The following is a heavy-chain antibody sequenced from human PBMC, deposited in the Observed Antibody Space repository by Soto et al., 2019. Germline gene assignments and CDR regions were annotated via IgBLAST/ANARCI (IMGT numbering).Heavy chain of an antibody. CDR1: GYTFTSYG. CDR3: ASSSGASSSWYRGPLYYSGMDV. J-gene: IGHJ6*02. D-gene: IGHD6-13*01. Sequence: ASVKVSCKASGYTFTSYGISWVRQAPGQGLEWMGWISAYNGNTNYAQKLQGRVTMTTDTSTSTAYMELRSLRSDDTAVYYCASSSGASSSWYRGPLYYSGMDVWGQGTTVTVSS. CDR2: ISAYNGNT. V-gene: IGHV1-18*04.